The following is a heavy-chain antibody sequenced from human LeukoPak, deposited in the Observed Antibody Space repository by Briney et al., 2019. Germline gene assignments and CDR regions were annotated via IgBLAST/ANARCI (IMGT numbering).Heavy chain of an antibody. CDR2: IRSKAYGGTT. CDR3: TRDLTYYDILTGYYSYWYFDL. V-gene: IGHV3-49*04. CDR1: GFTFGDYA. D-gene: IGHD3-9*01. J-gene: IGHJ2*01. Sequence: GGSLRLSCTASGFTFGDYAMSWVRQAPGKGLEWVGFIRSKAYGGTTEYAASVKGRFTISRDDSKSIAYLQMNSLKTEDTAVYYCTRDLTYYDILTGYYSYWYFDLWGRGTLVTVSS.